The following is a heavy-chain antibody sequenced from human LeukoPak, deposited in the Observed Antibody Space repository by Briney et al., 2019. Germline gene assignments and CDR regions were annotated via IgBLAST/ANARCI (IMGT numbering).Heavy chain of an antibody. CDR2: IYQSGNT. J-gene: IGHJ4*02. CDR3: ARALDYGDSHFDY. CDR1: GGSISSTGYY. D-gene: IGHD4-17*01. V-gene: IGHV4-30-2*01. Sequence: MPSETLSLTCTVSGGSISSTGYYWSWIRQPPGKGLEWIGYIYQSGNTYYNPSLKSRVTISVDKSKNQFSLRLSSVTAADTAVYYCARALDYGDSHFDYWGQGTLVTVSS.